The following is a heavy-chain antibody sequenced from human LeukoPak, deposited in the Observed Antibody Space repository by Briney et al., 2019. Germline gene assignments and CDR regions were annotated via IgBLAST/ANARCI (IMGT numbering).Heavy chain of an antibody. CDR3: ARGAADRNSYYYYIDV. Sequence: SETLSLTCTVSGGSISSYYWSWIRQPPGKGLEWIGSIYHSGSTYYNPSLKSRVTISVDTSKNQFSLKLTSVTAADTAVYYCARGAADRNSYYYYIDVWGKGTTVTVSS. J-gene: IGHJ6*03. CDR1: GGSISSYY. D-gene: IGHD1/OR15-1a*01. V-gene: IGHV4-59*12. CDR2: IYHSGST.